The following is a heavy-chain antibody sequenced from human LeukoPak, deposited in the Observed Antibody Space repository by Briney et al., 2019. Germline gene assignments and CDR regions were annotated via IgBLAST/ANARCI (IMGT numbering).Heavy chain of an antibody. CDR3: AKQYYDFPLDY. CDR1: GFTFSIYA. Sequence: HPGGSLILSCAASGFTFSIYAMNWVRQAPGKGLEWVSSISANGGETHYADSVKGRFTISRDNSKNTLYLQINNPRVEDTAVYYCAKQYYDFPLDYWGQGTLVTVSS. D-gene: IGHD3-3*01. CDR2: ISANGGET. V-gene: IGHV3-23*01. J-gene: IGHJ4*02.